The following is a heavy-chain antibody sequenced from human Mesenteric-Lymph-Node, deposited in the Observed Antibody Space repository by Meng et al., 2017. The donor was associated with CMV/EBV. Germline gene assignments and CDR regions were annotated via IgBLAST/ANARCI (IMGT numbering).Heavy chain of an antibody. D-gene: IGHD1-26*01. CDR1: GGTFSTYA. Sequence: SVKVSCKASGGTFSTYAISWVRQAPGQGLEGMGGIIPIFGLANYAQKFQGRVTITADKSTSTVYMKLSSLRSDDTAIYYCARGSGSYLDDAFDIWGQGTMVTVSS. V-gene: IGHV1-69*10. CDR2: IIPIFGLA. J-gene: IGHJ3*02. CDR3: ARGSGSYLDDAFDI.